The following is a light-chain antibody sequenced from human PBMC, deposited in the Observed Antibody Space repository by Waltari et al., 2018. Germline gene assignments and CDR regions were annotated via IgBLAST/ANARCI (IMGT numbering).Light chain of an antibody. CDR3: MQSTQLPLA. Sequence: EIVMTPTPLSLSVTPGQPASISCRSSQSLLNIDGKTYLYWYVQKPGQPPQLLIHEVSNRFSGVPDRLSGSGSGTDFTLKISRVEAEDVGVYYCMQSTQLPLAFGQGTKVEIK. J-gene: IGKJ1*01. CDR1: QSLLNIDGKTY. V-gene: IGKV2D-29*01. CDR2: EVS.